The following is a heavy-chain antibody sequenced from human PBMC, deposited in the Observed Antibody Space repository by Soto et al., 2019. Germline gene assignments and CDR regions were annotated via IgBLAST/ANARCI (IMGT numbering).Heavy chain of an antibody. J-gene: IGHJ5*02. D-gene: IGHD3-22*01. CDR2: ISGSGGST. V-gene: IGHV3-23*01. Sequence: EVQLLESGGGLVQPGGSLRLSCAASGFTFSSYAMSWVRQAPGKGLEWVSAISGSGGSTYYADSVKGRFTISRDNPKKTLYLQMNSLRAGDTAVYYCAKDRYEYDSSGYYGWFDPWGQGTLVTVSS. CDR1: GFTFSSYA. CDR3: AKDRYEYDSSGYYGWFDP.